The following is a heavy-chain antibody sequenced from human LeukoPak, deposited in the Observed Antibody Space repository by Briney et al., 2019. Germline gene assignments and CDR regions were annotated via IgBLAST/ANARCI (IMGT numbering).Heavy chain of an antibody. D-gene: IGHD3-22*01. J-gene: IGHJ6*02. CDR2: IYYSGST. CDR3: ARAGYYYDSSGYYYGIDV. V-gene: IGHV4-59*01. CDR1: VGSISSYY. Sequence: SETLSLTCTVSVGSISSYYWSWIRQPPGKGLEWIGYIYYSGSTNYNPSLKSRVTISVDTSKDQFSLKLSSVTAADTAVYYCARAGYYYDSSGYYYGIDVWGQGTTVTVSS.